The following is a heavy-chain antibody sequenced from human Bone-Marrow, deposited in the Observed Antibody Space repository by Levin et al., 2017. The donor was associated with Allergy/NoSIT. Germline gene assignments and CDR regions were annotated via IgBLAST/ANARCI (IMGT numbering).Heavy chain of an antibody. V-gene: IGHV3-23*01. CDR2: VSDSGSGT. D-gene: IGHD2-21*02. CDR3: AKVSGDWK. Sequence: GESLKISCAASGFTLSSYAMSWVRQAPGKGLEWVSAVSDSGSGTYYADSVKGRFTISRDTSKNTLYLLMNSLRAEDTAVYYCAKVSGDWKWGQGTLVTVSS. J-gene: IGHJ4*02. CDR1: GFTLSSYA.